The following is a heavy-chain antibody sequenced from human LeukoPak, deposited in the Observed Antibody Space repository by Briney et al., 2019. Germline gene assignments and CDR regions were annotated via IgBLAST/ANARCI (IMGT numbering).Heavy chain of an antibody. J-gene: IGHJ6*02. D-gene: IGHD4-17*01. CDR2: IYYSGST. CDR1: GYSISSSNW. Sequence: SETLSLTCAVSGYSISSSNWWGWIRQPPGKGLEWIGFIYYSGSTYYNPSLKSRVTISVDTSKNQFSLKLSSVTAADTAVYYCARGYYGVLRVYYYYGMDVWGQGTTVTVSS. CDR3: ARGYYGVLRVYYYYGMDV. V-gene: IGHV4-28*01.